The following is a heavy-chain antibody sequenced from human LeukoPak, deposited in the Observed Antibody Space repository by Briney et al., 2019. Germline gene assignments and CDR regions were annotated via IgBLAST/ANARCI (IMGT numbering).Heavy chain of an antibody. CDR1: GFTFSSYA. V-gene: IGHV3-30-3*01. Sequence: HPGGSLRLSCAASGFTFSSYAMHRVRQAPGKGLEWVAVISYDGSNKYYADSVKGRFTISRDNSKNTLYLQMNSLRAEDTAVYYCETDLYYGDYVVDWFDPWGQGTLVTVSS. CDR3: ETDLYYGDYVVDWFDP. J-gene: IGHJ5*02. CDR2: ISYDGSNK. D-gene: IGHD4-17*01.